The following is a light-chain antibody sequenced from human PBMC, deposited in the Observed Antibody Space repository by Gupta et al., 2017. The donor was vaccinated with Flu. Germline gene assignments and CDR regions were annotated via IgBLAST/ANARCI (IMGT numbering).Light chain of an antibody. V-gene: IGLV7-43*01. Sequence: GTVILTFASSTGAGTMCSYPSWFQQKPGQPPRSLIYSTRNKCSRTPARFSGSLYVDKAALTLSGLQHEDEADYDCLLCYGGAWLFGGGTKLTVL. CDR2: STR. CDR3: LLCYGGAWL. J-gene: IGLJ3*02. CDR1: TGAGTMCSY.